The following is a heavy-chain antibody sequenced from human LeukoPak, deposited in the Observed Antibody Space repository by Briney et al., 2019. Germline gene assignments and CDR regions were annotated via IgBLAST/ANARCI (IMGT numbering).Heavy chain of an antibody. CDR3: ARGGSYCSSTSCYTAYDY. V-gene: IGHV1-69*05. D-gene: IGHD2-2*02. Sequence: GASAKVSCKASGGTFSSYAISWVRQAPGQRLEWVGGIIPIFGTANYAQKFQGRVTITTDESTSTAYMELSSLRSEDTAVYYCARGGSYCSSTSCYTAYDYWGQGTLVTVSS. CDR2: IIPIFGTA. J-gene: IGHJ4*02. CDR1: GGTFSSYA.